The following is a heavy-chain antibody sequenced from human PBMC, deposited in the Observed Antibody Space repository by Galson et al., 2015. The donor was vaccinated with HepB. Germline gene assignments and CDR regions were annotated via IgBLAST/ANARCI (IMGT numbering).Heavy chain of an antibody. V-gene: IGHV1-69*04. CDR1: GGTFSSYA. CDR2: IIPILGIA. CDR3: ASINSGGYYDSSGYMDY. J-gene: IGHJ4*02. D-gene: IGHD3-22*01. Sequence: SVKVSCKASGGTFSSYAISWVRQAPGQGLEWMGRIIPILGIANYAQKFQGRVTITADKSTSTAYMELSSLRSEDTAVYYCASINSGGYYDSSGYMDYWGQGTLVTVSS.